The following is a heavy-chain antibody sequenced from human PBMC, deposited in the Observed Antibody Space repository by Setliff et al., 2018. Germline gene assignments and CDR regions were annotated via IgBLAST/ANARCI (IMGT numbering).Heavy chain of an antibody. CDR2: IYYSGST. J-gene: IGHJ6*02. CDR3: ARDEGSSYFYGMDV. Sequence: KPSETLSLTCAVYGGSFSGYYWSWIRQPPGKGLEWIGYIYYSGSTNYNPSLKSRVTISVDTSKNQFSLKLSSVTAADTAVYYCARDEGSSYFYGMDVWGQGTTVTVSS. D-gene: IGHD6-13*01. CDR1: GGSFSGYY. V-gene: IGHV4-59*01.